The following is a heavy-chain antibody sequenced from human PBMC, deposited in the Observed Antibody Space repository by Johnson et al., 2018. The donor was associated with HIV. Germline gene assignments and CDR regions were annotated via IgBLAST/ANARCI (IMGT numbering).Heavy chain of an antibody. D-gene: IGHD2-8*01. J-gene: IGHJ3*02. CDR1: GFTFSSYG. CDR2: IRYDGTNK. CDR3: AKDTLYSYAFDI. Sequence: QVQLVESGGGVVQRGGSLRLSCVASGFTFSSYGMHWVRQAPGKGLEWVAFIRYDGTNKYYADPVKGRFTISRDNAENSPYLQMNTLSAEDTALYYCAKDTLYSYAFDIWGQGTMVTVSS. V-gene: IGHV3-30*02.